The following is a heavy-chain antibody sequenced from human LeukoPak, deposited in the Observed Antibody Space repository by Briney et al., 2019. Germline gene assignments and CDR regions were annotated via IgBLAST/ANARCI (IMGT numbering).Heavy chain of an antibody. CDR3: ARSMVVRGVMGNYFDP. CDR1: GYTFTGYF. Sequence: ASVKVSCKAYGYTFTGYFIHWVRQAPGQGLEWMGWINPKSGGANYQQKFQDRVTMTRDTSISTAYMGMSRLRSDDTAVYYCARSMVVRGVMGNYFDPWGQGTLVTVSS. D-gene: IGHD3-10*01. CDR2: INPKSGGA. J-gene: IGHJ5*02. V-gene: IGHV1-2*02.